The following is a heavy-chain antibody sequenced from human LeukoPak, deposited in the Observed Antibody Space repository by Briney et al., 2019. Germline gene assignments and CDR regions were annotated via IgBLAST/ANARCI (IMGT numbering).Heavy chain of an antibody. CDR2: IYYSGST. V-gene: IGHV4-31*03. CDR1: GGSISSGGYY. Sequence: SETLSLTCTVSGGSISSGGYYWSWIRQHPGKGLEWIGYIYYSGSTYYNPSLKSRVTISVDTSKNQFSLKLSSVTAADTAVYYCARHQTIAGEPLLSSSWYSGPDRWFDPWGQGTLVTVSS. J-gene: IGHJ5*02. CDR3: ARHQTIAGEPLLSSSWYSGPDRWFDP. D-gene: IGHD6-13*01.